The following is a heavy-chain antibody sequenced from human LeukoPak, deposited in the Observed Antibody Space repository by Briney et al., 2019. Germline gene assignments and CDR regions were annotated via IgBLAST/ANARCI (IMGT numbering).Heavy chain of an antibody. Sequence: ASVTVSFTASGGTFSIYAISWVRQAPGQGLEWMGGIIPIFGTANYAQKFQGRVTITADESTSTAYMELSSLRSEDTAVYYCARFIAVAGLYYFDYWGQGTLVTVSS. D-gene: IGHD6-19*01. CDR3: ARFIAVAGLYYFDY. V-gene: IGHV1-69*13. CDR2: IIPIFGTA. CDR1: GGTFSIYA. J-gene: IGHJ4*02.